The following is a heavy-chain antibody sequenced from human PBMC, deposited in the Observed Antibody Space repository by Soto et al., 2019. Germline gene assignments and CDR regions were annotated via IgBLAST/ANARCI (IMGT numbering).Heavy chain of an antibody. CDR1: GFSFSSSW. CDR3: ARDPATVTTYFDY. Sequence: GGSLRLSCAVSGFSFSSSWMTWVRQAPGKGLEWVALIGYDGSKRDYADSVKGRFTISRDDSENTLYLQMNSLRAEDTAVYHCARDPATVTTYFDYWGQGTLVTVSS. CDR2: IGYDGSKR. V-gene: IGHV3-33*08. D-gene: IGHD4-17*01. J-gene: IGHJ4*02.